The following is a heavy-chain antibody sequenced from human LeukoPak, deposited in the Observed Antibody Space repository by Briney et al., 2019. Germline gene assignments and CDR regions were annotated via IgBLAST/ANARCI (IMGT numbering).Heavy chain of an antibody. CDR2: ITSSSSTI. J-gene: IGHJ4*02. CDR1: DSTFSSYS. V-gene: IGHV3-48*01. D-gene: IGHD4-4*01. CDR3: ARSNGHFDY. Sequence: PGGSLRLSCAASDSTFSSYSMNWVRQAPGKGLEWVSYITSSSSTIYYADSVKGRFTISRDNAKNSLYLQMNSLRTEDTAVYYCARSNGHFDYWGQGTLVTISS.